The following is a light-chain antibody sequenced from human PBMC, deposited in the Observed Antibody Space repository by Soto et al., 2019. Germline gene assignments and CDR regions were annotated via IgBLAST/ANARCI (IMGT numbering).Light chain of an antibody. Sequence: QTVVTQEPSLTVSPGGTVTLTCGSSTGAVTSGHYPHWFQQKPGQAPRTLIYNTDNKYSWTPARFSGSLLGGKAALTLSGAQPEDEADYYCFFYYSDKRLVFGGGTKLTVL. V-gene: IGLV7-46*01. CDR3: FFYYSDKRLV. J-gene: IGLJ3*02. CDR1: TGAVTSGHY. CDR2: NTD.